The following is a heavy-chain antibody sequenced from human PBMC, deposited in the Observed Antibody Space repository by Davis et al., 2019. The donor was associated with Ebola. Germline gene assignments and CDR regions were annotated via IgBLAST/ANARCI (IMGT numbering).Heavy chain of an antibody. J-gene: IGHJ4*02. CDR1: GFTFGDYA. CDR3: AKDSQENRIAVAPSDFDY. Sequence: PGGSLRLSCAGSGFTFGDYAMHWVRQAPGKGLEWVSGISWNSDSIVYADSVKGRFTISRDNAKDSLYLQMNSLRAEDTALYYCAKDSQENRIAVAPSDFDYWGQGILVTVSS. D-gene: IGHD6-19*01. V-gene: IGHV3-9*01. CDR2: ISWNSDSI.